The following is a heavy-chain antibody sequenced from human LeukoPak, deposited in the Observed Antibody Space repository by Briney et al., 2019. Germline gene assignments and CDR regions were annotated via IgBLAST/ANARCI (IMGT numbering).Heavy chain of an antibody. CDR1: GGSISGYY. V-gene: IGHV4-59*12. D-gene: IGHD3-10*01. Sequence: PSETLSLTCTVSGGSISGYYWSWIRQPPGKGLEWVGYIYYSGSTNYNPSLKSRVTISVDTSKNQFSLKLSSVTAADTAVYYCARVEGSWAFDIWGQGTMVTVSS. CDR3: ARVEGSWAFDI. J-gene: IGHJ3*02. CDR2: IYYSGST.